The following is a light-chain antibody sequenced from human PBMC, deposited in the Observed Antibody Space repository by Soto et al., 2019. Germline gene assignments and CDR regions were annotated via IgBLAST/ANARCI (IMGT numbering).Light chain of an antibody. J-gene: IGKJ3*01. CDR2: LGS. CDR3: MQALQTPFT. Sequence: DIVMTQFPLSLPVTPGEPASISCRSSQSLLHSNGYNYLDWYLQKPGQSPQLLIYLGSNRASGVPYRFSGSGSGTDFTLKISRVEAEDVGVYYCMQALQTPFTFGPGTKVDIK. CDR1: QSLLHSNGYNY. V-gene: IGKV2-28*01.